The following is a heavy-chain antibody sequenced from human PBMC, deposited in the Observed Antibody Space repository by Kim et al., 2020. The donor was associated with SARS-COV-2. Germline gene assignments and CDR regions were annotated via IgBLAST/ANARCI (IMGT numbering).Heavy chain of an antibody. Sequence: SETLSLTCTVSGYSISSGYYWGWIRQPSGKGLEWIGSFYHSGSTYYNLSLKSRVTISVDTSKNQFSLKLSSVTAADTAVYYCARVRHITYYYGSGSFPDYWGQGTLVTVSS. D-gene: IGHD3-10*01. CDR3: ARVRHITYYYGSGSFPDY. V-gene: IGHV4-38-2*02. CDR2: FYHSGST. CDR1: GYSISSGYY. J-gene: IGHJ4*02.